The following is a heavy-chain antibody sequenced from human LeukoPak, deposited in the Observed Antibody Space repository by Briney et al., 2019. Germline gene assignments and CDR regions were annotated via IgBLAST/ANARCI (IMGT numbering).Heavy chain of an antibody. CDR1: GFTFHSYG. J-gene: IGHJ4*02. Sequence: GGSLRLSCAVSGFTFHSYGMSWVRQAPGKGLEWVSAISGSGGSTYYADSVKGRFTISRDNSKNTLYLQMSSLRAEDTAVYYCGRGPGPVAVSRVDYWGQGTLVTVSS. V-gene: IGHV3-23*01. D-gene: IGHD2-2*01. CDR3: GRGPGPVAVSRVDY. CDR2: ISGSGGST.